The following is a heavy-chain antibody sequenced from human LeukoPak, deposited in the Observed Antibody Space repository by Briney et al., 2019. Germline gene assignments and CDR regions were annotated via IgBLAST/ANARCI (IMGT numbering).Heavy chain of an antibody. CDR2: IYYTGRT. Sequence: SETLSLTCNVSGVSITSYYLSWIWQPPGKGLECIGYIYYTGRTKYNASLESPVTISVATSNNPFSMRLTSVTPAETAIYYCARRAAGAWATFDSWGQGTLVTVSS. CDR3: ARRAAGAWATFDS. V-gene: IGHV4-59*12. J-gene: IGHJ4*02. D-gene: IGHD7-27*01. CDR1: GVSITSYY.